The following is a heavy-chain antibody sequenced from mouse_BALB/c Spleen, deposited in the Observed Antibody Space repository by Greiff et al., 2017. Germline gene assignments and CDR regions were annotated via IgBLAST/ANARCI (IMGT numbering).Heavy chain of an antibody. CDR3: ARDWASTMITTRSSYAMDY. Sequence: QVQLKESGPGLVAPSQSLSITCTVSGFSLTSYGVHWVRQPPGKGLEWLGVIWAGGSTNYNSALMSRLSISKDNSKSQVFLKMNSLQTDDTAMYYWARDWASTMITTRSSYAMDYWGQGTSVTVSS. V-gene: IGHV2-9*02. D-gene: IGHD2-4*01. CDR2: IWAGGST. CDR1: GFSLTSYG. J-gene: IGHJ4*01.